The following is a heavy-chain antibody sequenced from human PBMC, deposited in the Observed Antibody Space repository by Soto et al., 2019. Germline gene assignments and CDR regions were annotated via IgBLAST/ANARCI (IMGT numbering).Heavy chain of an antibody. D-gene: IGHD2-15*01. CDR2: ISSSSIST. V-gene: IGHV3-48*02. J-gene: IGHJ5*02. CDR1: GFTFSSYS. Sequence: GGSLRLSCAASGFTFSSYSMNWVRQAPGKGLEWISYISSSSISTYYADSVKGRFTISRDNAKNSLYLQMSSLRDEDTAVYYCVRGGYCSNNNCDRGNWFDPWGQGTLVTVSS. CDR3: VRGGYCSNNNCDRGNWFDP.